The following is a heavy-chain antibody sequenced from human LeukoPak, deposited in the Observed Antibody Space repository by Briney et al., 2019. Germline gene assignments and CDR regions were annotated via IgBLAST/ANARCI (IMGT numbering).Heavy chain of an antibody. CDR2: IGTAGDT. CDR3: VRDHNYSFDY. J-gene: IGHJ4*02. D-gene: IGHD1-1*01. Sequence: GGSLRLSCAASGFTFSSYDMHWVRQATGKGLEWVSAIGTAGDTYYPGSVKGRFTISRDNAKNSLYLHMNSLRDEDTAVYHCVRDHNYSFDYWGQGSLVTVSS. V-gene: IGHV3-13*04. CDR1: GFTFSSYD.